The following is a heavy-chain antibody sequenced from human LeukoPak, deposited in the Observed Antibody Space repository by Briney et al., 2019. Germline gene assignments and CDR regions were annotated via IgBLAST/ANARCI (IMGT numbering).Heavy chain of an antibody. CDR3: ARRTSYYFPY. CDR1: GFTFSSYA. CDR2: ITGSGDSA. J-gene: IGHJ4*02. V-gene: IGHV3-23*01. Sequence: GGSLRLSCAASGFTFSSYAMSWVRQAPGKGLEWVSTITGSGDSADYADSVKGRFTISRDNGKNTLYLEVNSLRVEDTAVYYCARRTSYYFPYWGQGTQVTLSS.